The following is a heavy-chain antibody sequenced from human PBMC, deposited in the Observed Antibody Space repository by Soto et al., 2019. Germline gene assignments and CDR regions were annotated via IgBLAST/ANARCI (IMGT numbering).Heavy chain of an antibody. V-gene: IGHV4-61*01. CDR3: TRVGGYYGDYPNFDY. CDR2: IYYSGST. CDR1: GGSVSSGSYY. Sequence: SETLSLTCTVSGGSVSSGSYYWSWIRQPPGKGLEWIGYIYYSGSTNYNPSLKSRVTISVDTSNNQFFLKLNSVTAADTAVYFCTRVGGYYGDYPNFDYWGRGTLVIVSS. J-gene: IGHJ4*02. D-gene: IGHD4-17*01.